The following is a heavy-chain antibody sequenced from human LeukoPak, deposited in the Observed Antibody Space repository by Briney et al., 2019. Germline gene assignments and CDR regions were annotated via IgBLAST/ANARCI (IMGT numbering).Heavy chain of an antibody. D-gene: IGHD1-26*01. CDR3: ARGWNGGSLNWFDP. CDR1: GYTFTAFY. V-gene: IGHV1-2*02. J-gene: IGHJ5*02. CDR2: INPNRGGI. Sequence: ASVKVSCKASGYTFTAFYIHWVRQAPGQGLEWMGWINPNRGGINYDKKFQGRVTMTGDTSISTAYMELTRLRSDDTAVYYCARGWNGGSLNWFDPWGQGTLVTVSS.